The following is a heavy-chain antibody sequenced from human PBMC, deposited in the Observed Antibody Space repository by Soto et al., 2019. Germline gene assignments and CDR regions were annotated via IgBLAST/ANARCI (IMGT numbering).Heavy chain of an antibody. Sequence: GASVKVSYKASGYTFTSYGIHWVRQAPGQSLEWMGWINAGSGNTKYSQKFQGRVSITRDTSASTAYMDLSSLTSEDTAVYYCARDMGNIDWSDPWGQGTLVTVSS. D-gene: IGHD5-12*01. J-gene: IGHJ5*02. CDR1: GYTFTSYG. CDR2: INAGSGNT. CDR3: ARDMGNIDWSDP. V-gene: IGHV1-3*01.